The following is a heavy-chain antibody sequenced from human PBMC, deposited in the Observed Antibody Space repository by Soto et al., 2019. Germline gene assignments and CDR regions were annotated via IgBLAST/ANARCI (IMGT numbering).Heavy chain of an antibody. J-gene: IGHJ5*02. D-gene: IGHD6-13*01. CDR1: GFSLSTSGVG. CDR2: IYWDDDK. Sequence: QITLKESGPTLVKPTQTLTLTCTFSGFSLSTSGVGVGWIRQPPGKALEWLALIYWDDDKRNSPSLKSSLTITTDTSKNPVILTMTNMDPVDTATYYCARDLAAAELNWFAPWGQGTLVTVSS. CDR3: ARDLAAAELNWFAP. V-gene: IGHV2-5*02.